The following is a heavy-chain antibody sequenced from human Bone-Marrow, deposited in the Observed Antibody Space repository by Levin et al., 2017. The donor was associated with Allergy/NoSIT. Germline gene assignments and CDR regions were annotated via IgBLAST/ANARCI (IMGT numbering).Heavy chain of an antibody. CDR3: AKFSGTYSSGWLGLAFDY. D-gene: IGHD6-19*01. CDR1: GFTFSSYA. V-gene: IGHV3-23*01. Sequence: GESLKISCAASGFTFSSYAMSWVRQAPGKGLEWVSAISGSGGSAYYADSVKGRFTISRDNSKNTLYLQMNSLRAEDTAVYYRAKFSGTYSSGWLGLAFDYWGQGTLVTVSS. J-gene: IGHJ4*02. CDR2: ISGSGGSA.